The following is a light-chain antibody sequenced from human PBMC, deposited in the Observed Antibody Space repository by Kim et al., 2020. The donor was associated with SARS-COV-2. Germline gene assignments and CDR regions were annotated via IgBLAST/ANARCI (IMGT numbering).Light chain of an antibody. CDR1: SSDVGGYNS. Sequence: QSALTQPPSASGSPGQSVTISCTRTSSDVGGYNSVSWYQQHPGKAPRLLIYEVSRRPSGVPDRFSGSKSGNTASLTVSGLQAEDDADYYCSSYGGSDSIVFGTGTKVTVL. V-gene: IGLV2-8*01. CDR2: EVS. CDR3: SSYGGSDSIV. J-gene: IGLJ1*01.